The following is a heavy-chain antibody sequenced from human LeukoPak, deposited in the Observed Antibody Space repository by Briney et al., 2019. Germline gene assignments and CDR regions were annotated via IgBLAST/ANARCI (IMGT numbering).Heavy chain of an antibody. J-gene: IGHJ5*02. V-gene: IGHV1-2*02. CDR3: ARADRLHGGPYLIGP. Sequence: AASVKVSCKTSGYSFTDYYMHWVRQAPGQRLEWMGWINPNSGATSSAQNFQGRVTMTRETSISTVYMEVSWLTSDDTAIYYCARADRLHGGPYLIGPWGQGTLVTVSS. CDR2: INPNSGAT. CDR1: GYSFTDYY. D-gene: IGHD2-21*01.